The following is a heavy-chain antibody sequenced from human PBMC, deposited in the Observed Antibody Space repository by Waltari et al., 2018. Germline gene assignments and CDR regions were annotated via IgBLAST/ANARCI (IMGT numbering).Heavy chain of an antibody. J-gene: IGHJ4*02. CDR2: INYDGSQK. CDR3: ATYRWLGY. D-gene: IGHD3-10*01. V-gene: IGHV3-7*03. Sequence: EVQLLESGGGLVQPGGSLRLSCVVSEFGFSTCWMTWVRQGPGRGLGLVATINYDGSQKNYLGCVRGRFLISRDNARNSLYLEMNSLRVEDTAVYYCATYRWLGYWGQGTLVTVSS. CDR1: EFGFSTCW.